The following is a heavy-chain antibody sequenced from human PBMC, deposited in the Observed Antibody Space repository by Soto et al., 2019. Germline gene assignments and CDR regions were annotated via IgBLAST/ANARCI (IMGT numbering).Heavy chain of an antibody. V-gene: IGHV3-30-3*01. CDR2: ISYDGSNK. CDR3: ARGAIAVAGTSHYYGMDV. D-gene: IGHD6-19*01. J-gene: IGHJ6*02. CDR1: GFTFSSYA. Sequence: QVQLVESGGGVVQPGRSLRLSCAASGFTFSSYAMHWVRQAPGKGLEWVAVISYDGSNKYYADSVKGRFTISRDNSKNTXXLQMNSLRAEDTAVYYCARGAIAVAGTSHYYGMDVWGQGTTVTVSS.